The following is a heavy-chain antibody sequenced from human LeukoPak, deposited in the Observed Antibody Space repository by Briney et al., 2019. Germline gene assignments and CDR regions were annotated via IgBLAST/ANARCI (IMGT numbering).Heavy chain of an antibody. V-gene: IGHV3-23*01. CDR1: GFTFSSYA. D-gene: IGHD6-13*01. CDR3: ARGISSSWPYFYFDY. J-gene: IGHJ4*02. Sequence: PGGSLRLSCAASGFTFSSYAMSWVRQAPGKGLEWVSAISGSGGSTYYADSVKGRFTISRDNSKNTLYLQMNSLRAEDTAVYYCARGISSSWPYFYFDYWGQGTLVTVSS. CDR2: ISGSGGST.